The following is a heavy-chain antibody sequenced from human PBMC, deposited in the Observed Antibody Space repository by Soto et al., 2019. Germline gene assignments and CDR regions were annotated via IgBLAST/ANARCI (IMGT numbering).Heavy chain of an antibody. CDR2: IYYSGST. CDR3: ARRKTYSSSWYAWFDP. V-gene: IGHV4-39*01. J-gene: IGHJ5*02. D-gene: IGHD6-13*01. Sequence: SETLSLTCTVSGGSISSSSYYWGWIRQPPGKGLEWIGSIYYSGSTYYNPSLKSRVTISVDTSKNQFSLKLSSVTAADTAVYYCARRKTYSSSWYAWFDPWGQGTLVTVSS. CDR1: GGSISSSSYY.